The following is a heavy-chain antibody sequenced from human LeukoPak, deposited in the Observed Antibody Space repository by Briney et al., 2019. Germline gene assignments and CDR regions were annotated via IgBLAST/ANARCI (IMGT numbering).Heavy chain of an antibody. CDR1: GFTFSSYS. Sequence: GGSLRLSCAASGFTFSSYSMNWVRQAPGKGLEWVSYISSSSSTIYYADSVKGRFTISRDNAKNSLYLQMNSLRAEDTAVYYCARDHPMPSLYYDFWSGPDYWGQGTLVTVSS. V-gene: IGHV3-48*01. J-gene: IGHJ4*02. CDR3: ARDHPMPSLYYDFWSGPDY. CDR2: ISSSSSTI. D-gene: IGHD3-3*01.